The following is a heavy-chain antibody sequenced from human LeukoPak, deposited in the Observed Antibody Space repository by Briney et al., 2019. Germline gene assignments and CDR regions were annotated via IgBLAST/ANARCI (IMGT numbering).Heavy chain of an antibody. J-gene: IGHJ4*02. D-gene: IGHD3-9*01. CDR3: AKDLWAYYDILTGYYTDY. CDR1: GFTFSSYA. V-gene: IGHV3-23*01. Sequence: GGSLRLSCAASGFTFSSYAMSWVRQAPGKGLEWVSAISGSGGSTYYADSVKGRFTISRGNSKNTLYLQMNSLRAEDTAVYYCAKDLWAYYDILTGYYTDYWGQGTLVTVSS. CDR2: ISGSGGST.